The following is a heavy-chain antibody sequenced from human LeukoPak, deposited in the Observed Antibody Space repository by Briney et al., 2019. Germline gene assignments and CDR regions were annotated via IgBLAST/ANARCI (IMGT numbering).Heavy chain of an antibody. D-gene: IGHD3-10*01. CDR1: GYSISSGDY. V-gene: IGHV4-38-2*01. CDR2: IFHSGST. Sequence: PSETLSLTCAVSGYSISSGDYWGWIRQSPGKGLEWIGNIFHSGSTYHNPSLKSRVTISVDTSENEFSLKLSSVTAADTAVYYCARGIYYLIEYWGQGTLVTVSS. CDR3: ARGIYYLIEY. J-gene: IGHJ4*02.